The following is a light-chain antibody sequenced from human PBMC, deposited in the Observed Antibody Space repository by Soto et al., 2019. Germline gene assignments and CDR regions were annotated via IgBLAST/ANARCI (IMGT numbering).Light chain of an antibody. Sequence: EVVLTQSPATLSLSPGEGVTLSCRASQSVYRYLAWYQQKPGQAPRLLIYDAFNRSTVIPAMFSGSGSGTDFPLAISSLGPEDCAVYYFQQRSDWPLTFGGATKVEIK. J-gene: IGKJ4*01. CDR3: QQRSDWPLT. CDR2: DAF. V-gene: IGKV3-11*01. CDR1: QSVYRY.